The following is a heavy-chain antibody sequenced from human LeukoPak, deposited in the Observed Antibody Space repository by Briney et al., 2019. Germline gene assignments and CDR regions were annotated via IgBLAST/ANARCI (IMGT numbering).Heavy chain of an antibody. CDR1: GGSISRSDYY. J-gene: IGHJ2*01. D-gene: IGHD2-2*01. Sequence: PSETLSLTCTVSGGSISRSDYYWNWIRQPAGKGLEWIGRIYTSGSTNYNPSLKSRVTMSVDTSKNQFSLKLSSVTAADTAVYYCARDALYCSSTSCYRYWYFDLWGRGTLVTVSS. CDR3: ARDALYCSSTSCYRYWYFDL. CDR2: IYTSGST. V-gene: IGHV4-61*02.